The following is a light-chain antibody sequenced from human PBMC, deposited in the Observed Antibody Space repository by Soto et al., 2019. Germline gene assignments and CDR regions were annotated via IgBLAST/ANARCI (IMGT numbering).Light chain of an antibody. CDR2: DAS. CDR3: QQYDSYSWT. V-gene: IGKV1-5*01. J-gene: IGKJ1*01. CDR1: QSISTW. Sequence: DIQMTQSPSTLSASVGAPVTITCRASQSISTWLAWYQQKPGKAPKVLIYDASRLESGVPSRFSGSGSGTEFTLTISSLQPDDFVTYYCQQYDSYSWTFGQGTKVDI.